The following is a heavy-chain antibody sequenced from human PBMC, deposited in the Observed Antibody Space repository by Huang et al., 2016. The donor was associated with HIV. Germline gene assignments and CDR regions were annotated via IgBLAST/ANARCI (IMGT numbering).Heavy chain of an antibody. V-gene: IGHV4-59*01. D-gene: IGHD3-9*01. Sequence: QVQLQESGPGLVKPSETLSLTCSVSGGSISSYHWSWIRQPPGKGLEWIGHIYYIESINYNPSLKRRVTISGDTSKNQFSLKLTSVTAADTAVYYGASRILTGSGMDVWGQGTTVTVSS. CDR3: ASRILTGSGMDV. CDR1: GGSISSYH. CDR2: IYYIESI. J-gene: IGHJ6*02.